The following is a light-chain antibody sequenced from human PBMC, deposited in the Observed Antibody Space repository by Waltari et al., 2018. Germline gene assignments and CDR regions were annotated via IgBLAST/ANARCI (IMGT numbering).Light chain of an antibody. J-gene: IGLJ3*02. CDR2: SHN. V-gene: IGLV1-40*01. CDR1: SSNIGAGYD. Sequence: QSVLTQPPSVSGALGQSVTISCTGSSSNIGAGYDVHWYPRFPGTAPKLLISSHNHRPAGAPDRFSGSKSGTSASLAITGLQAEDEAHYYCQTYDNSLIGRVFGGGTELTVL. CDR3: QTYDNSLIGRV.